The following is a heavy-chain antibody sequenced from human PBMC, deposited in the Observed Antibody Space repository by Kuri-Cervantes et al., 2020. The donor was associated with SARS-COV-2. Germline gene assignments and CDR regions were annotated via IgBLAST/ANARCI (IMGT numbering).Heavy chain of an antibody. CDR3: ATPRRYSGYDFDY. CDR2: ISSSSSYI. V-gene: IGHV3-21*01. D-gene: IGHD5-12*01. J-gene: IGHJ4*02. CDR1: GFTFSSYS. Sequence: GGSLRLFCVASGFTFSSYSMNWVRQAPGKGLEWVSSISSSSSYIYYADSVKGRFTISRDNAKNSLYLQMNSLRAEDTAVYYCATPRRYSGYDFDYWGQGTLVTVSS.